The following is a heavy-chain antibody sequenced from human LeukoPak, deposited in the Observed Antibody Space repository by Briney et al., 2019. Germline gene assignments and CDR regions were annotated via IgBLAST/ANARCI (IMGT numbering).Heavy chain of an antibody. Sequence: GASVKVSCKASGYTFTSYGISWVRQAPGQGLEWIAWISAYNGHTNYAQKLHARVTTTTDTSTSTAYMEVRSLGSDDTAVYYCESTVVPAVPMDVWGKGITVTSSS. CDR3: ESTVVPAVPMDV. V-gene: IGHV1-18*01. CDR2: ISAYNGHT. D-gene: IGHD2-2*01. J-gene: IGHJ6*04. CDR1: GYTFTSYG.